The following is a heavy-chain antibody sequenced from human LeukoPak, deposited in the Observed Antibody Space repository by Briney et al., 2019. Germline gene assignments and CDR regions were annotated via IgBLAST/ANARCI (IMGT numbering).Heavy chain of an antibody. J-gene: IGHJ4*02. CDR2: ISGSGGST. D-gene: IGHD5-18*01. CDR1: GFPFSSYA. CDR3: AKVPRGYSYGTRFYYFDY. Sequence: GGSLRLSCGASGFPFSSYAMSWVRQAPGKGLEWVSAISGSGGSTYYADSVKGRFTTSRDNSKNTLYLQMNSLRAEDTAVYYCAKVPRGYSYGTRFYYFDYWGQGTLVTVSS. V-gene: IGHV3-23*01.